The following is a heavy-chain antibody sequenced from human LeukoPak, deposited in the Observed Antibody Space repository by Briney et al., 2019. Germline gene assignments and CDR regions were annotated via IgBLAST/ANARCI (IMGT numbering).Heavy chain of an antibody. CDR1: GGSISSGGYS. V-gene: IGHV4-30-2*01. CDR2: IYHSGST. J-gene: IGHJ3*01. CDR3: AESTTET. Sequence: SQTLSLTCAVSGGSISSGGYSWSWIRQPPGKGLEWIGYIYHSGSTSYNPSLKSRVTISVDRSKNQFSLKLSSVTAADTAVYYCAESTTETWGQGTMVTVSS. D-gene: IGHD4-11*01.